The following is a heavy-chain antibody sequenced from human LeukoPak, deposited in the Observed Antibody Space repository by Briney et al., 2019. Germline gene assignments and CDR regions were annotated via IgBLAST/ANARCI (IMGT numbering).Heavy chain of an antibody. CDR3: ASSPYSSSSS. CDR2: INEDGSQK. Sequence: GGSLRLSCAASGITFTNYWMIWVRQAPGKGLEWVANINEDGSQKYYVGSVEGRFTISRDNAENSVFLQMNSLRAEDTALYYCASSPYSSSSSWGQGTLVTVSS. V-gene: IGHV3-7*01. J-gene: IGHJ5*02. CDR1: GITFTNYW. D-gene: IGHD6-6*01.